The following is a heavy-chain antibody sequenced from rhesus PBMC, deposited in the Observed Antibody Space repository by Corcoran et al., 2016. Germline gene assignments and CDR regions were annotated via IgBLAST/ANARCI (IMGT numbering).Heavy chain of an antibody. CDR3: ARDLGYCSGGVCYTNWYFDL. CDR2: IYGSGGST. D-gene: IGHD2-39*02. Sequence: QVQLQESGPGLVKPSETLSLTCAVSGGSISSNYRSWIRQPPGKGLEWIGGIYGSGGSTENNPSLKMRVTISKDTSKNQFSLKLSSVTAADTAVYYCARDLGYCSGGVCYTNWYFDLWGPGTPITISS. J-gene: IGHJ2*01. V-gene: IGHV4-160*01. CDR1: GGSISSNY.